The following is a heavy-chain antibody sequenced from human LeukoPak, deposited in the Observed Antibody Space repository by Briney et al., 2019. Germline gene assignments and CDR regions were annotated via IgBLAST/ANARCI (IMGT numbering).Heavy chain of an antibody. CDR2: IYSGGST. J-gene: IGHJ4*02. V-gene: IGHV3-66*01. Sequence: GGSLRLSCAASGFTVSSNYMSWVRQAPGKGLEWVSVIYSGGSTYYADSVKGRFTISRDNSKNTLCLQMNSLSAEDTAVYYCARTFVSGDGYKVGYFDYWGQGTLVTVSS. CDR3: ARTFVSGDGYKVGYFDY. CDR1: GFTVSSNY. D-gene: IGHD5-24*01.